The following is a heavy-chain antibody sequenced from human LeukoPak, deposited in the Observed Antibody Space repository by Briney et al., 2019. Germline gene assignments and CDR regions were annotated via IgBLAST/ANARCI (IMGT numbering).Heavy chain of an antibody. CDR3: ARGGGLNYYYYYMDV. D-gene: IGHD3-16*01. Sequence: SETLSLTCTVSGGSISSYYWSWIRQPAGKGLEWIGRIYYSGSTNYNPSLKSRVTISVDTSKNQFSLKLSSVTAADTAVYYCARGGGLNYYYYYMDVWGKGTTVTISS. CDR2: IYYSGST. CDR1: GGSISSYY. J-gene: IGHJ6*03. V-gene: IGHV4-4*07.